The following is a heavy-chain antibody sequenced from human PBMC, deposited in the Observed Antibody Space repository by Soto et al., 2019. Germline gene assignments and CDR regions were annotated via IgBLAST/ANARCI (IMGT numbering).Heavy chain of an antibody. CDR3: ARRGDSSGRRTFYFDY. Sequence: PSETLSLTCNVSGGSISTSRSYWAWIRQPPGKGLEWLANIFYSGSTYYNPSLTSRVTISVDTSKNQFSLKLRSVTAADTAVYYCARRGDSSGRRTFYFDYWGQGTLVTVSS. CDR1: GGSISTSRSY. J-gene: IGHJ4*02. CDR2: IFYSGST. D-gene: IGHD3-22*01. V-gene: IGHV4-39*07.